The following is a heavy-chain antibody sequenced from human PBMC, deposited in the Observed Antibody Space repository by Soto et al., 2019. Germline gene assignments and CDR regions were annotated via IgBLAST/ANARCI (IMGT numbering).Heavy chain of an antibody. Sequence: EVQLVESGGGLVKPGGSLRLSCAASGFTVSSYSMNWVRQAPGKGLEWVSSISSSSSYIYYADSVKGRFTISRDNAKNSLYLQMNSLRADDTAVYYCARFPLYSGSYFDYWGQGTLVTVSS. CDR2: ISSSSSYI. D-gene: IGHD1-26*01. V-gene: IGHV3-21*01. J-gene: IGHJ4*02. CDR1: GFTVSSYS. CDR3: ARFPLYSGSYFDY.